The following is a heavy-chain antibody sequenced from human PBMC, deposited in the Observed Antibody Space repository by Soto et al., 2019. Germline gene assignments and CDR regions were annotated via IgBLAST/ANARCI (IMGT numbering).Heavy chain of an antibody. V-gene: IGHV3-30*03. CDR3: ARSKYYYDTSDYLDY. CDR2: ISYHGNDK. J-gene: IGHJ4*02. Sequence: PGGSLRLSCAASGFTFSSYGMHWVCQAPGKGLEWVAVISYHGNDKYYADSVKGRFTISRDNSKNTLYLQMNSLRAEDTAVYFCARSKYYYDTSDYLDYWGQGTLVTVSS. CDR1: GFTFSSYG. D-gene: IGHD3-22*01.